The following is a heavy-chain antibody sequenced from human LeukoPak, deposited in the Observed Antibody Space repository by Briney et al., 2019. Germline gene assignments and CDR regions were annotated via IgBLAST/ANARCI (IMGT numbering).Heavy chain of an antibody. V-gene: IGHV3-43*02. Sequence: GGSLRLSCAASGFTFSDYAIQWVRQAPGKGLEWVSLISGNGKNTYYADSVKGRFAISRDNTKNSLYLQMNSLRTEDTAFYFCAKDADASESFSDYWGQGTLVTVSS. D-gene: IGHD3-10*01. J-gene: IGHJ4*02. CDR2: ISGNGKNT. CDR3: AKDADASESFSDY. CDR1: GFTFSDYA.